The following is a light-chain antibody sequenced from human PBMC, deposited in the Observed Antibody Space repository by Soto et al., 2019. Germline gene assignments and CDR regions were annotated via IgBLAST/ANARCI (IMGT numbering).Light chain of an antibody. CDR1: QSISTY. J-gene: IGKJ1*01. CDR2: AVS. V-gene: IGKV1-39*01. Sequence: DIQLTQSPSFLSASVVDRVTITCRASQSISTYLNWYQYKPGKAPKVLIYAVSSLQSGVPSRFSGSGSGTDFTLTITSLQPEDSATYYCQHSYGTPRTFGQGTKGDIK. CDR3: QHSYGTPRT.